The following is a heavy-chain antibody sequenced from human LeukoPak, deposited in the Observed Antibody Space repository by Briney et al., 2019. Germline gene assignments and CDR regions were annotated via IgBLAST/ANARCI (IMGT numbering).Heavy chain of an antibody. CDR1: GFPLSSNY. D-gene: IGHD3-10*01. Sequence: PGGALGLSCAASGFPLSSNYMSWGRPAPGKGLEWVSVIYSGGNTYYADSVKGRFTISRDKSKNTLYLQMNSLRAEDTAVYYCAREFFYGSGSYYEYWGQGTLVTLST. CDR2: IYSGGNT. CDR3: AREFFYGSGSYYEY. V-gene: IGHV3-53*01. J-gene: IGHJ4*02.